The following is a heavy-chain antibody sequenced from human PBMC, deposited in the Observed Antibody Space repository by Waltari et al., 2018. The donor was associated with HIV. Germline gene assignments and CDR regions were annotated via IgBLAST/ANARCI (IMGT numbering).Heavy chain of an antibody. Sequence: EVQLVESGGGLVQPGGSLRLSCAASGFTFSSYWMHWVRQAPGKGLVWVSRINSDGSSTSYADSVKGRFTISRDNAKNTLYLQMNSLRAEDTAVYYCARAGNYGDPAYFDYWGQGTLVTVSS. D-gene: IGHD4-17*01. J-gene: IGHJ4*02. V-gene: IGHV3-74*01. CDR1: GFTFSSYW. CDR2: INSDGSST. CDR3: ARAGNYGDPAYFDY.